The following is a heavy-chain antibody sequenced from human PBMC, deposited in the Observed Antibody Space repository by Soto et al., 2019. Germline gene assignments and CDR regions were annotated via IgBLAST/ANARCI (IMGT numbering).Heavy chain of an antibody. D-gene: IGHD3-22*01. J-gene: IGHJ6*02. V-gene: IGHV2-5*02. Sequence: QITLKESGPTLVKPRQTLTLTCTFSGFSFSGVSFSAGGVGVAWIRQPPGKALEWLAFLHWDDDKGYSSSLKNRVTITQDRSRNQVVLTMTDMDPVDTATYYCALDVGDSRIYYYSFDVWGQGTTVTVSS. CDR2: LHWDDDK. CDR1: GFSFSGVSFSAGGVG. CDR3: ALDVGDSRIYYYSFDV.